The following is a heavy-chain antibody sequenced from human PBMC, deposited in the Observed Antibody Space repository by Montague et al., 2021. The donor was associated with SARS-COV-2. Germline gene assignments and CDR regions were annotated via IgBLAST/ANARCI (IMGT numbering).Heavy chain of an antibody. J-gene: IGHJ5*02. Sequence: SETLSLTCAVSGGSISSSNWWGWVRQPPGKGLEWIGEIYHSGSTNYNPSLKSRVTISVDKSKNQFSLKLISVTAADTAVYYWATSSYDFWSGYTPGDNWFDPWGQGTLVTVSS. D-gene: IGHD3-3*01. CDR3: ATSSYDFWSGYTPGDNWFDP. V-gene: IGHV4-4*02. CDR1: GGSISSSNW. CDR2: IYHSGST.